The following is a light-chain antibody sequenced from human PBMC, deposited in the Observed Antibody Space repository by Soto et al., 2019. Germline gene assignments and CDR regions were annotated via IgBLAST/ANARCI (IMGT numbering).Light chain of an antibody. CDR2: WAS. V-gene: IGKV4-1*01. J-gene: IGKJ3*01. CDR1: RSVLYSSDNKNY. Sequence: DIVMTQSPESLAVSLGERATINCKSSRSVLYSSDNKNYLSWYQQKPGHPPKLLIYWASTRESGVPDRFSGSGSGTDFTLTISSLQAEDVAVYYCQQYYSLPLTFGPGTKVDVK. CDR3: QQYYSLPLT.